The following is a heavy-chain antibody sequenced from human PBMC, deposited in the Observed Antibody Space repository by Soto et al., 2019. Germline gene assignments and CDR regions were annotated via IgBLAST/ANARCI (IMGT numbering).Heavy chain of an antibody. Sequence: ASVKVSCKASGYTFTSYAMHWVRQAPGQRLEWMGWINAGNGNTKYSQKFQGRVTITRDTSASTAYMELSSLRSEDTAVYYCARDQSRKRIAVAGTFDYWGQGTLVTVSS. CDR2: INAGNGNT. CDR3: ARDQSRKRIAVAGTFDY. V-gene: IGHV1-3*01. D-gene: IGHD6-19*01. CDR1: GYTFTSYA. J-gene: IGHJ4*02.